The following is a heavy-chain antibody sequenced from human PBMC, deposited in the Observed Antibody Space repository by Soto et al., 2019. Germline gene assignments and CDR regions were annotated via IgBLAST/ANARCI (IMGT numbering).Heavy chain of an antibody. CDR3: ARSSQSTVTTFAY. V-gene: IGHV4-31*03. J-gene: IGHJ4*02. CDR2: IYYSGST. D-gene: IGHD4-17*01. Sequence: QVQLQESGPGLVKPSQTLSLTCTVSGGSISSGGYYWSWIRQHPGKGLEWIGYIYYSGSTYYNPSLKSRVTRSVDTSKNQSSLKLSSVTAADTAVYYCARSSQSTVTTFAYWGQGTLVTVSS. CDR1: GGSISSGGYY.